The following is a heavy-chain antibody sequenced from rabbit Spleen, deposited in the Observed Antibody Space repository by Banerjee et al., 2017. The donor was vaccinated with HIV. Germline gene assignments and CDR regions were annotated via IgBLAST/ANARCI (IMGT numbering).Heavy chain of an antibody. Sequence: QSLEESGGDLVKPGASSTLPCTATGFSFSSSDYMCWVRQAPGKGLEWIAGIHAGSGGSTYYASWAKGRFTISKTSSTTVTLQMTSLTAADTATYFCARSYPGAGGYGYAVFGLWGPGTLVTVS. CDR1: GFSFSSSDY. V-gene: IGHV1S40*01. CDR3: ARSYPGAGGYGYAVFGL. CDR2: IHAGSGGST. J-gene: IGHJ4*01. D-gene: IGHD6-1*01.